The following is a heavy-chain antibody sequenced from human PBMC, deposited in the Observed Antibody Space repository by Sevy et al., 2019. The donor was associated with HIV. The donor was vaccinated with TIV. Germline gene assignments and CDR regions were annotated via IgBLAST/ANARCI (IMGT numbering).Heavy chain of an antibody. V-gene: IGHV3-64D*06. J-gene: IGHJ4*02. D-gene: IGHD5-12*01. CDR1: GFTFSSYA. CDR2: ISSNGGST. Sequence: GGSLRLSCSASGFTFSSYAMHWVRQAPGKGLEYVSAISSNGGSTYYGDSVKGRFTISRDNSKNTLYLQMSSLRAEDTAVYYCARRDGYNYEDYWGQGTLVTVSS. CDR3: ARRDGYNYEDY.